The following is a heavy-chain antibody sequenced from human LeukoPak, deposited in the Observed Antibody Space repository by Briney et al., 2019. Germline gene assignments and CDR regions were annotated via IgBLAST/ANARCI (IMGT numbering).Heavy chain of an antibody. CDR2: INWNGGST. V-gene: IGHV3-20*04. J-gene: IGHJ4*02. CDR3: TRGSVAGTFDY. D-gene: IGHD6-19*01. Sequence: GGSLRLSCAASGFTFDDYGMSWVRQAPGKGLEWVSGINWNGGSTGYADSVKGRFTISRDNATNSLYLQMDSLRAEDTALYYCTRGSVAGTFDYWGQGTLVTVSS. CDR1: GFTFDDYG.